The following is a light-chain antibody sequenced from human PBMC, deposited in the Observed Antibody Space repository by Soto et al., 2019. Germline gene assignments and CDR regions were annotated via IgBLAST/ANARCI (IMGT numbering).Light chain of an antibody. CDR2: DAS. Sequence: EIVLTQSPATLSLSPGERATLSCRASQSVSSYLAWYQQKPGQAHRLLIYDASNRATGIPARFSVSGSGTDFTLTISGLEPEDFAVYYCQQRSNWPPYTFGQGTKLEIK. V-gene: IGKV3-11*01. CDR3: QQRSNWPPYT. CDR1: QSVSSY. J-gene: IGKJ2*01.